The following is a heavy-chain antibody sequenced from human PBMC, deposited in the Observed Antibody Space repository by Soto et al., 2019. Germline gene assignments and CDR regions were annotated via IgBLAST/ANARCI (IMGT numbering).Heavy chain of an antibody. J-gene: IGHJ6*02. CDR3: AGVDGYYEVWSGKRYYSAGLDV. CDR1: RLGINSCY. D-gene: IGHD3-3*01. Sequence: GVSANVPSKDCRLGINSCYLNSLRQDTGQGLECMGWMNPNSGNTGYAQKFQGRVTMTRNNSICTDYMELSRLRSEDTAVYYCAGVDGYYEVWSGKRYYSAGLDVWGHGTTVTVSS. CDR2: MNPNSGNT. V-gene: IGHV1-8*02.